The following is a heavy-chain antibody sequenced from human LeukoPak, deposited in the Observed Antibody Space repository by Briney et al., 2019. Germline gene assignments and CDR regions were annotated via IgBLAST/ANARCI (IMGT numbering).Heavy chain of an antibody. CDR2: IYYSGST. J-gene: IGHJ3*02. CDR1: GGSISSSSYY. D-gene: IGHD6-13*01. V-gene: IGHV4-39*01. CDR3: ARIIAAAGYAFDI. Sequence: SETLSLTCTVSGGSISSSSYYWGGIRQPPGKGLEWIGSIYYSGSTYYNPSLKSRVTISVDTSKNQFSLKLSSVTAADTAVYYCARIIAAAGYAFDIWGQGTMVTVSS.